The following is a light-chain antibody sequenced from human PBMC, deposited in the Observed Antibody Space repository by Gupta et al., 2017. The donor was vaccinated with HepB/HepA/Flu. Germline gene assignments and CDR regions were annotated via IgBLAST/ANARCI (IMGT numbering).Light chain of an antibody. CDR3: QQNYESPYT. J-gene: IGKJ2*01. CDR1: QKIFDY. Sequence: IRMTQSPSSLSASVGDRVNMTCRASQKIFDYVNWYQQKPGRSPKLLIYATSILQTGVPSTFSGSGSRTIFTLTIARLQPEDFATYYCQQNYESPYTFGQGTKIHIK. CDR2: ATS. V-gene: IGKV1-39*01.